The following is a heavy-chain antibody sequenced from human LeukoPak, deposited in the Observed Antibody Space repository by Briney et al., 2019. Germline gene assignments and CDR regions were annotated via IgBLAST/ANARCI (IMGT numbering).Heavy chain of an antibody. J-gene: IGHJ6*02. CDR2: IIPILGIA. Sequence: GASVKVSCKASGGTFSSYAISWVRQAPGQGLEWMGRIIPILGIAHYAQKFQGRVTITADKSTSTAYMELSSLRSEDTAVYYCARDRATIFGVVTPAGDYGMDVWGQGTTVTVSS. CDR3: ARDRATIFGVVTPAGDYGMDV. D-gene: IGHD3-3*01. CDR1: GGTFSSYA. V-gene: IGHV1-69*04.